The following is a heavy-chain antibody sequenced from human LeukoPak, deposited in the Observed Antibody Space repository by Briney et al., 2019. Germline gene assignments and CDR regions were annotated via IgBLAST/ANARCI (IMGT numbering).Heavy chain of an antibody. CDR3: ARHCWQLNYYFDY. J-gene: IGHJ4*02. D-gene: IGHD1-26*01. V-gene: IGHV4-59*01. CDR1: GGSISSYY. CDR2: IYYSGST. Sequence: PSETLSLTCTVSGGSISSYYWSWIRQPPGKGLEWIGYIYYSGSTNYNPSLKSRVTISVDTSKNQFSLKLSSVTAAGTAVYYCARHCWQLNYYFDYWGQGTLVTVSS.